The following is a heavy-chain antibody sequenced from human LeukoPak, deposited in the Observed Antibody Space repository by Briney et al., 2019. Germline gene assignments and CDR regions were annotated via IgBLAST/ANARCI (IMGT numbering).Heavy chain of an antibody. CDR2: INHTGGT. V-gene: IGHV4-34*01. CDR3: ARVYYANSYDYWFFDL. D-gene: IGHD2-2*01. J-gene: IGHJ2*01. CDR1: GESFSGYY. Sequence: SETLSLTCAVYGESFSGYYWNWIRQPPGKGLEWIGEINHTGGTNYNPSLKSRVTISADTSKNQFSLKLSSVTAADTAVYYCARVYYANSYDYWFFDLWGRGTLVTVSS.